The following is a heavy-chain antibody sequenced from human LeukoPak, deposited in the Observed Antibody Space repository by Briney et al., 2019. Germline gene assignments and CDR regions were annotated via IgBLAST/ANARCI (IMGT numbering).Heavy chain of an antibody. Sequence: SVKVSCKASGGTFSSYAISWVRQAPGQGLEWMGGIIPIFGTANYAQKFQGRVTITADESTSTAYMELSSLRSEDTAVYYCARGRESSSWYNTRYYYYYGMGVWGQGTTVTVSS. D-gene: IGHD6-13*01. CDR3: ARGRESSSWYNTRYYYYYGMGV. CDR1: GGTFSSYA. V-gene: IGHV1-69*13. J-gene: IGHJ6*02. CDR2: IIPIFGTA.